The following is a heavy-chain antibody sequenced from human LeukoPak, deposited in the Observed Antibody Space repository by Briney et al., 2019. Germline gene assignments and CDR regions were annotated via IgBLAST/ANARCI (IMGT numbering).Heavy chain of an antibody. CDR3: ARPPNPLESSGYYRYYYGMDV. D-gene: IGHD3-22*01. Sequence: SVKVSCKASGGTFSSYAISWGRQAPGQGLEWMGGIIPIFGTANYAQKFQGRVTITADESTSTAYMELSSLRSEDTAVYYCARPPNPLESSGYYRYYYGMDVWGQGTTVTVSS. J-gene: IGHJ6*02. CDR1: GGTFSSYA. V-gene: IGHV1-69*13. CDR2: IIPIFGTA.